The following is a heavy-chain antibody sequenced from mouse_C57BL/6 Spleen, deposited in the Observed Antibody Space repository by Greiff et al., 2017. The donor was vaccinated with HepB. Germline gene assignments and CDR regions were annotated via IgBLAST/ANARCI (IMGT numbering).Heavy chain of an antibody. CDR2: INPNNGGT. V-gene: IGHV1-26*01. CDR3: ARASPRDGWYFDV. CDR1: GYTFTDYY. D-gene: IGHD3-3*01. Sequence: VQLQQSGPELVKPGASVKISCKASGYTFTDYYMNWVKQSHGKSLEWIGDINPNNGGTSYNQKFKGKATLTVDKSSSTAYMELRSLTSEDSAVYYCARASPRDGWYFDVWGTGTTVTVSS. J-gene: IGHJ1*03.